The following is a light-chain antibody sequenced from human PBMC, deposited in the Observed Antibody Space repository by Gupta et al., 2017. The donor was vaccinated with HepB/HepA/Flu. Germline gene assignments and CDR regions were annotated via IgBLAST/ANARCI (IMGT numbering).Light chain of an antibody. CDR1: QSISSW. CDR3: QQYNSYWT. V-gene: IGKV1-5*03. CDR2: KAS. Sequence: IQMXQSPSTLSASVGDRVTITCRASQSISSWLAWYQQKPGKAPKLLIYKASSLESGVPSRFSGSGSGTEFTLTISSLQPDDFATYYCQQYNSYWTFGQGTKVEIK. J-gene: IGKJ1*01.